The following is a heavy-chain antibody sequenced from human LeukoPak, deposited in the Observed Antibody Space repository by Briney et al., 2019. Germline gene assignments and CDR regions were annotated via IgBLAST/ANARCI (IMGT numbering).Heavy chain of an antibody. Sequence: SETLSLTCAVYGGSFSGYYWSWLRQPPGKGLEWIGEINHSGSTNYNPSLKSRVTISVDTSKNQFSLKLSSVTAADTAVYYCASTGGSSSGWYYGFYYFDYWGQGTLVTVSS. D-gene: IGHD6-19*01. V-gene: IGHV4-34*01. CDR1: GGSFSGYY. CDR2: INHSGST. J-gene: IGHJ4*02. CDR3: ASTGGSSSGWYYGFYYFDY.